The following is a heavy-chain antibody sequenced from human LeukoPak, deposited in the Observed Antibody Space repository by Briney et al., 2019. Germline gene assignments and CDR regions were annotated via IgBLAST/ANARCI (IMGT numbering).Heavy chain of an antibody. CDR2: ISGRGVGT. V-gene: IGHV3-23*01. CDR1: GFTFSSYW. Sequence: GGSVRLSCAASGFTFSSYWMSWVRQAPGKGLEWVSGISGRGVGTTYADSVKGRFTISRDNSKNTLSLQMNSLRAEDTAVYYFANFGRVTIFGVVTPPSGYWGQGTLITVSS. D-gene: IGHD3-3*01. J-gene: IGHJ4*02. CDR3: ANFGRVTIFGVVTPPSGY.